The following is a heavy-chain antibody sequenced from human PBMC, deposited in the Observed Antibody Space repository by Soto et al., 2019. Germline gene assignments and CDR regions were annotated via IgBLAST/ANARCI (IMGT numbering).Heavy chain of an antibody. Sequence: GGSLRLSCAASGFTFSSYWMHWVRQAPGKGLVWVSRINSDGSSTSYADSVKGRFTISRDNAKNTLYLQMNSLRAEDTAVYYCARDGEGYKYYYGMDVWGQGTTVTVSS. J-gene: IGHJ6*02. CDR2: INSDGSST. CDR1: GFTFSSYW. D-gene: IGHD2-21*01. CDR3: ARDGEGYKYYYGMDV. V-gene: IGHV3-74*01.